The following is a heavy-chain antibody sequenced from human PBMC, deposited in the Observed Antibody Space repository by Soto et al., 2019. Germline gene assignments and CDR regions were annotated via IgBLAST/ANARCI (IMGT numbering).Heavy chain of an antibody. CDR2: IYWDDDK. CDR1: GFSLSTSGVG. D-gene: IGHD1-26*01. V-gene: IGHV2-5*02. J-gene: IGHJ3*02. Sequence: QITLKESGPTLVKPTQTLTLTCTFSGFSLSTSGVGVGWIRQPPGKALEWLALIYWDDDKRYSPSLKSRLTITKDTSKNQVVLTMTNMDPVDTATYYCAHRGPSWVLDAFDIWGQGTMVTVSS. CDR3: AHRGPSWVLDAFDI.